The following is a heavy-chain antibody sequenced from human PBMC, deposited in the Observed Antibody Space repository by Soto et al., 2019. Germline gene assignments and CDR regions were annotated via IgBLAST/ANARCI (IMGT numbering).Heavy chain of an antibody. CDR2: IFSNDEK. Sequence: QVTVKESGPVLVKPTETLTLTCTVSGFSLSNAGLGVSWIRQPPGKALEWLAHIFSNDEKSYSTSRKSRHTISKDTSKSQVVLTMTNMDPVDTATYYCASTYSTSWYWFDPWGQGTLVTVSS. D-gene: IGHD6-13*01. CDR1: GFSLSNAGLG. J-gene: IGHJ5*02. CDR3: ASTYSTSWYWFDP. V-gene: IGHV2-26*04.